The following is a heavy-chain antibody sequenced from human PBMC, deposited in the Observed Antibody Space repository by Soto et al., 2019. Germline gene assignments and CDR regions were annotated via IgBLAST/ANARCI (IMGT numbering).Heavy chain of an antibody. CDR3: ARDRRTYYSASGTYYYAMDV. D-gene: IGHD3-10*01. CDR1: GDSISRDDYY. CDR2: IYYRGNT. V-gene: IGHV4-30-4*01. Sequence: SETLSLTCTVSGDSISRDDYYWSCVRQPPGTGLEWIGYIYYRGNTYYNPSLKSRVTISVDTSKNQFSLKLNSVTAADTAVYYCARDRRTYYSASGTYYYAMDVWGQGTTVT. J-gene: IGHJ6*02.